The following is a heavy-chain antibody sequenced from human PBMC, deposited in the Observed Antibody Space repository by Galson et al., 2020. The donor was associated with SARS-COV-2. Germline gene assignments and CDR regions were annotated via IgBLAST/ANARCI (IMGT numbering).Heavy chain of an antibody. CDR3: ASTYCSGGSCHLGDAFDI. Sequence: SQTLSLTCTVSGGSISSISYYWGWIRQPPGKGLEWIGNMFYSGSTYYNPSLKSRVTISVDTSKNQFSLKLSSVTAADTAVYYCASTYCSGGSCHLGDAFDIWGQGTMVTVSS. CDR2: MFYSGST. J-gene: IGHJ3*02. CDR1: GGSISSISYY. V-gene: IGHV4-39*01. D-gene: IGHD2-15*01.